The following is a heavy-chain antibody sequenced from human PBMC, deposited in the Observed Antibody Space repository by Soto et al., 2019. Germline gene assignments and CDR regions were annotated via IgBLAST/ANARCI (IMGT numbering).Heavy chain of an antibody. CDR1: GYTFTSYD. CDR2: MNPNSGNT. Sequence: GASVKVSCKASGYTFTSYDINWVRQATGQGLEWMGWMNPNSGNTGYAQKFQGRVTMTRNTSISTAYMELSSLRSEDTAVYYCARPPSGWYGMDVWGQGTTVTVTS. D-gene: IGHD6-19*01. J-gene: IGHJ6*02. V-gene: IGHV1-8*01. CDR3: ARPPSGWYGMDV.